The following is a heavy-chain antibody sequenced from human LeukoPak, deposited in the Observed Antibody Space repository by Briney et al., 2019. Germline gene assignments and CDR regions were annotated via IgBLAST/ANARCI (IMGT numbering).Heavy chain of an antibody. V-gene: IGHV3-23*01. CDR3: AKGGSGDYLYYFDY. Sequence: GGSLRLSCAASGFTFSSYAMSWVRQAPGKGLEWVSAISGSGGSTYYADSVKSRFTISRDNSKNTLYLQMNSLRAEDTAVYYCAKGGSGDYLYYFDYWGQGTLVTVSS. J-gene: IGHJ4*02. D-gene: IGHD4-17*01. CDR2: ISGSGGST. CDR1: GFTFSSYA.